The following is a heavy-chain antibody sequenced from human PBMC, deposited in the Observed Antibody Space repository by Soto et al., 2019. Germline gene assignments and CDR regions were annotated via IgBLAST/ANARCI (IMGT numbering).Heavy chain of an antibody. CDR1: GFTFSSYA. Sequence: GGSLRLSCAASGFTFSSYAMSWVRQAPGKGLGWVSAISGSGGSTYYADSVKGRFTISRDNSKNTLYLQMNSLRAEDTAVYYCARSESPLKVISFFDSWGQGALVTVSS. CDR3: ARSESPLKVISFFDS. D-gene: IGHD3-22*01. V-gene: IGHV3-23*01. J-gene: IGHJ4*02. CDR2: ISGSGGST.